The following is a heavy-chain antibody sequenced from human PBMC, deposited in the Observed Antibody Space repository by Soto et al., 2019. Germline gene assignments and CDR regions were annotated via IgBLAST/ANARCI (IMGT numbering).Heavy chain of an antibody. CDR3: ARDLRGSGSYYTDYYYYGMDV. CDR1: AGTFSSYA. J-gene: IGHJ6*02. Sequence: SVKVSCKASAGTFSSYAISWVRQAPGQGLEWMGGIIPIFGTANYAQKFQGRVTITADKSTSTAYMELSSLRSEDTAVYYCARDLRGSGSYYTDYYYYGMDVWGQGTTVTGSS. V-gene: IGHV1-69*06. D-gene: IGHD3-10*01. CDR2: IIPIFGTA.